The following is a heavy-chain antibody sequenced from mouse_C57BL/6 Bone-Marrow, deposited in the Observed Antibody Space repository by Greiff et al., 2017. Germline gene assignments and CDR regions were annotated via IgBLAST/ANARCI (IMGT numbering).Heavy chain of an antibody. D-gene: IGHD1-1*01. CDR1: GYTFTSYW. J-gene: IGHJ1*03. V-gene: IGHV1-5*01. CDR2: IYPGNSDT. Sequence: VQLKQSGTVLARPGASVKMSCKTSGYTFTSYWMHWVKQRPGQGLEWIGAIYPGNSDTSYNQKFKGKAKLTAVTSASTAYMELSSLTNEDSAVYYCTRWGATVVARDWYFDVWGTGTTVTVSS. CDR3: TRWGATVVARDWYFDV.